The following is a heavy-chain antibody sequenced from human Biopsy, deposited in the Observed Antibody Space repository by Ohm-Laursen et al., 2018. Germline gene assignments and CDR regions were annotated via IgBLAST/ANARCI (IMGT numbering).Heavy chain of an antibody. D-gene: IGHD2-2*01. J-gene: IGHJ6*02. V-gene: IGHV1-18*04. CDR1: GYTFTTYG. Sequence: SVKVSCKASGYTFTTYGISWVRQAPGQGLEWMGWIRTDNGATDYAQNLQGRVTMTTDTSAATAYMELRSLRSDDTAVYYCARDYQPYLVTIHYCYYCMDVWGQGTTVTVSS. CDR3: ARDYQPYLVTIHYCYYCMDV. CDR2: IRTDNGAT.